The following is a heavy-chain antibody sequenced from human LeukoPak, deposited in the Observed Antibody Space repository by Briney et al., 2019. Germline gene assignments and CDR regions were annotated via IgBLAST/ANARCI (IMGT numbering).Heavy chain of an antibody. Sequence: GGSLRLSCAASGFSFSSYWMNWVRQAPGKGLVWVSRIASDGSSTTYADSVKGRFSISRDNAKNTLYLQMNSLRVEDTAVYYCARDAGIGDHAFDIWGQGTMVTVSS. CDR2: IASDGSST. V-gene: IGHV3-74*01. CDR1: GFSFSSYW. D-gene: IGHD3-10*01. J-gene: IGHJ3*02. CDR3: ARDAGIGDHAFDI.